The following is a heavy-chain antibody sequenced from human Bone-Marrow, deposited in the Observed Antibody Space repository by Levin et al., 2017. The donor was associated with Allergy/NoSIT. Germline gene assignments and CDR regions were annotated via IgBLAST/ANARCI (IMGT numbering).Heavy chain of an antibody. V-gene: IGHV3-21*01. CDR2: ISSRSSHI. J-gene: IGHJ3*02. CDR3: ARAKQGYIYDPFDM. Sequence: LSFSSSCFLFPHSSLNWVRQAPGKGLEWVSSISSRSSHIYYVDSVEGRFTISRDNAKSSLFLQMNSLRAEDTAVYYCARAKQGYIYDPFDMWGQGTLVTVSS. CDR1: CFLFPHSS. D-gene: IGHD5-18*01.